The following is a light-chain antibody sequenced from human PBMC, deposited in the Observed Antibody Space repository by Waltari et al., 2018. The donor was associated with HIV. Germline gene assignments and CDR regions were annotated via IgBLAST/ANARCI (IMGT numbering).Light chain of an antibody. J-gene: IGKJ2*01. Sequence: DIVMTQSPDDLTGSLGERVTINCKTSLDVLYSSNNKNYLAWYQQKPGQPPKLLIYWASTRESGVPDRFSGSGSGTDFTLTISSLQAEDVAVYYCQQYYSTPYTFGQGTKLKI. CDR3: QQYYSTPYT. CDR1: LDVLYSSNNKNY. CDR2: WAS. V-gene: IGKV4-1*01.